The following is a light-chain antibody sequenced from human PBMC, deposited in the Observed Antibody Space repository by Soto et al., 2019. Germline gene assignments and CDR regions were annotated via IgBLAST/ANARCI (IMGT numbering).Light chain of an antibody. V-gene: IGLV1-40*01. J-gene: IGLJ2*01. CDR2: AKS. CDR3: QSYDSSLSGSLV. Sequence: QSVLTQPPSVSGAPGQRVTISCTGSSSNFGAGYDVHWYQQLPGTAPRLLIYAKSNRPSGVPDRFSGSKSGTSASLAITGLQAEDEADYYCQSYDSSLSGSLVFGGGTQLTVL. CDR1: SSNFGAGYD.